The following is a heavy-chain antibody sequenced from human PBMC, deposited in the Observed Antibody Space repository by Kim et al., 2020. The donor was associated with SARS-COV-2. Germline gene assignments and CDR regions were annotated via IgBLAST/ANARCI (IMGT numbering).Heavy chain of an antibody. CDR3: AKDLVPFYYDSSGYPGPPFDY. CDR1: GFTFSSYA. CDR2: ISGSGGST. Sequence: GWSLRLSCAASGFTFSSYAMSWVRQAPGKGLEWVSAISGSGGSTYYADSVKGRFTISRDNSKNTLYLQMNSLRAEDTAVYYCAKDLVPFYYDSSGYPGPPFDYWGQGTLVTVSS. V-gene: IGHV3-23*01. D-gene: IGHD3-22*01. J-gene: IGHJ4*02.